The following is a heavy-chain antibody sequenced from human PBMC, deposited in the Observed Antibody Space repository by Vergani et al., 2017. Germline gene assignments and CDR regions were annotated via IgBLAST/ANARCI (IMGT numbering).Heavy chain of an antibody. Sequence: QVQLMESGGGVVQPGRSLRLSCAASGFTFSSYAMHWVRQAPGKGLEWVAVISYDGSNKYYADSVKGRFTISRDNSKNTLYLQMNSLRAEDTAVYYCASGLTTVTNADYWGQGTLVTVSS. J-gene: IGHJ4*02. V-gene: IGHV3-30*01. CDR3: ASGLTTVTNADY. CDR1: GFTFSSYA. D-gene: IGHD4-17*01. CDR2: ISYDGSNK.